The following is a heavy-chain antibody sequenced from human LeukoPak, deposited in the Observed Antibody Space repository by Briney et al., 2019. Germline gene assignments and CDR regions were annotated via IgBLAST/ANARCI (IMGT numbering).Heavy chain of an antibody. D-gene: IGHD2-2*01. V-gene: IGHV4-59*12. CDR2: IYYSGST. CDR1: GGSISSYY. CDR3: ARLNPRYCSSTSCRRDYYYGMDV. J-gene: IGHJ6*02. Sequence: PSETLSLTCTVSGGSISSYYRSWIRQPPGKGLEWIGYIYYSGSTNYNPSLKSRVTISVDTSKNQFSLKLSSVTAADTAVYYCARLNPRYCSSTSCRRDYYYGMDVWGQGTTVTVSS.